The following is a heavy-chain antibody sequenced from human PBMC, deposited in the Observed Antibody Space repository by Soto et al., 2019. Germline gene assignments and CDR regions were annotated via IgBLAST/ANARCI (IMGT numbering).Heavy chain of an antibody. D-gene: IGHD2-2*01. CDR3: AKDYRGYCSSTSCSEYYYYYYGMDV. J-gene: IGHJ6*02. CDR2: ISWNSGCI. CDR1: GFTFDDYA. Sequence: EVQLVESGGGLVQPGRSLRLSCAASGFTFDDYAMHWVRQAPGKGLEWVSGISWNSGCIVYADSVKGRFTISRDNAKNSMYLQMNSLRAEDTALYYCAKDYRGYCSSTSCSEYYYYYYGMDVWGQGTTVTVSS. V-gene: IGHV3-9*01.